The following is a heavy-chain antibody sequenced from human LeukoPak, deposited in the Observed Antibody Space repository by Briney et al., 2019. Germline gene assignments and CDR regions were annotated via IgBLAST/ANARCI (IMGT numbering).Heavy chain of an antibody. CDR1: GDSVSSNSAA. D-gene: IGHD3-9*01. Sequence: SQTLSLTCVLSGDSVSSNSAAWTWIRQSPSRGLEWLGRTYYRSKWESDYAASVKSRITIDPDTDKNQFSLHLNSVTPEDTAVYYCARDPTGYDIFDVWGQGTMVTVSS. V-gene: IGHV6-1*01. CDR2: TYYRSKWES. CDR3: ARDPTGYDIFDV. J-gene: IGHJ3*01.